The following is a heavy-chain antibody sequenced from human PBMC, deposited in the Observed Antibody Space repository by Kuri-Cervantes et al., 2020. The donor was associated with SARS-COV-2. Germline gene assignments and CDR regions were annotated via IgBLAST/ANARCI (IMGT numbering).Heavy chain of an antibody. Sequence: GSLRLSCAASGFIFNDYCMGWIRQSPGRGLEWLGSIYRDGNSYYNPSLMGRVTLSVDTSKNQFSLSLTSVTAADSAVYYCARLSPHWGPGILVTVSS. V-gene: IGHV4-38-2*01. CDR3: ARLSPH. CDR1: GFIFNDYC. J-gene: IGHJ4*02. CDR2: IYRDGNS.